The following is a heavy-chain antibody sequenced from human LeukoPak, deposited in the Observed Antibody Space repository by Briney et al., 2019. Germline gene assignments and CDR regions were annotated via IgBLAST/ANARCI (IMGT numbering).Heavy chain of an antibody. Sequence: GGSLRLSCVASGFTFSSYWMSWVRQAPGKGLEWVASITQDGSQKNYVDSVKGRFTISRDSAENSLYLQMNSLRAEDTAVYYCASDYGDYSYWGQGTLV. CDR1: GFTFSSYW. J-gene: IGHJ4*02. V-gene: IGHV3-7*01. D-gene: IGHD4-17*01. CDR2: ITQDGSQK. CDR3: ASDYGDYSY.